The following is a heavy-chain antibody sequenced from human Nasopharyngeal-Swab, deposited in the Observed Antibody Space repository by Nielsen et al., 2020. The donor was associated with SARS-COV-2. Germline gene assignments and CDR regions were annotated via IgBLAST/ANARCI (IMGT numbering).Heavy chain of an antibody. Sequence: ASVKVSCKASGYTFTSYGISWVRQAPGQGLEWMGWISAYNGNTNYAQKLQGRVTMTTDTSTSTAYMELRSLRSDDTAVYYCAGYDILTGSMDVWGQGTTVTVPS. CDR3: AGYDILTGSMDV. CDR1: GYTFTSYG. CDR2: ISAYNGNT. V-gene: IGHV1-18*01. D-gene: IGHD3-9*01. J-gene: IGHJ6*02.